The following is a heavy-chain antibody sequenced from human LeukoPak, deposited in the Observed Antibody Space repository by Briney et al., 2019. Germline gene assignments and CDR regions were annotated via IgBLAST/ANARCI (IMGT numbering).Heavy chain of an antibody. V-gene: IGHV3-74*01. CDR1: GFTFSYYW. J-gene: IGHJ4*02. Sequence: GGSLRLSCAASGFTFSYYWMHWVRQAPGKGLVWVSRINSDGSSTTYADSVKGRFTISRDSAKNTLYLQMNSLRAEDTAVYYCARDKGSGWLHAWYYFDYWGQGTLVTVSS. CDR3: ARDKGSGWLHAWYYFDY. CDR2: INSDGSST. D-gene: IGHD6-19*01.